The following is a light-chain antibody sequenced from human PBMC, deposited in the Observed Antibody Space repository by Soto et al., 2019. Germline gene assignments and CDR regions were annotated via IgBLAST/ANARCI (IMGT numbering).Light chain of an antibody. CDR2: KAS. V-gene: IGKV1-5*03. Sequence: DVQMTQSPSTLSASVGDRITITCRAGQSISNWLAWYQQKPGKAPKLLISKASKLESGVPSRFSGSGSGTEITLTISSLQPDDFAAYYGQQYKHYPFTFGPGAKVCVK. J-gene: IGKJ3*01. CDR1: QSISNW. CDR3: QQYKHYPFT.